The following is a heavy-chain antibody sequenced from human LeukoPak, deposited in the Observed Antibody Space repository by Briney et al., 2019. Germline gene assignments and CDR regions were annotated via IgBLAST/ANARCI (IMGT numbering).Heavy chain of an antibody. CDR1: GFTFSSYA. Sequence: PGRSLRLSCAASGFTFSSYAMHWVRQAPGKGLEWVAVISYDGSNKYYADSVKGRFTISRDNSKNTLYLQMNSLRAEDTAVYYCARDRNYYDSSGYYPALQHWGQGTLVTVSS. CDR3: ARDRNYYDSSGYYPALQH. CDR2: ISYDGSNK. V-gene: IGHV3-30-3*01. D-gene: IGHD3-22*01. J-gene: IGHJ1*01.